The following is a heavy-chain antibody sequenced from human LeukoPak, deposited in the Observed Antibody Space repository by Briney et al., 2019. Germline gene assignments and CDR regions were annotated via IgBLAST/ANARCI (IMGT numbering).Heavy chain of an antibody. CDR1: GFTFSSYG. D-gene: IGHD6-13*01. V-gene: IGHV3-33*01. CDR3: ARDRGIAAAGTVPSYYYGMDV. J-gene: IGHJ6*02. CDR2: IWYDGSNK. Sequence: PGGSLRLSCAASGFTFSSYGMHWVRQAPGKGLEWVAVIWYDGSNKYYADSVKGRFTISRDNSKNTLYLQMNSLRAEDTAVYYCARDRGIAAAGTVPSYYYGMDVWGQGTTVTVSS.